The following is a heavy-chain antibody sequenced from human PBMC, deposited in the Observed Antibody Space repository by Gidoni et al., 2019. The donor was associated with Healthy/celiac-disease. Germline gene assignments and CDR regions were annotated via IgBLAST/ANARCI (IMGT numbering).Heavy chain of an antibody. CDR3: TTGNEDYYYYGMDV. J-gene: IGHJ6*02. CDR2: IKSKTDGGTT. CDR1: GFTFSNAW. Sequence: EVQLVESGGGLVKPGGSLRLSCAASGFTFSNAWMSWVRQAPGKGLEWVGRIKSKTDGGTTDYAAPVKGRFTISRDDSKNTLYLQMNSLKTEDTAVYYCTTGNEDYYYYGMDVWGQGTTVTVSS. V-gene: IGHV3-15*01.